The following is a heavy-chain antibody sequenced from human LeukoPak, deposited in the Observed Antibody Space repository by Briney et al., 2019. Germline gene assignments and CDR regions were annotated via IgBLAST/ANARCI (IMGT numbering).Heavy chain of an antibody. CDR3: ARDKTNGVGIFS. CDR1: GYTFTGYY. J-gene: IGHJ4*02. CDR2: INPNSGGT. V-gene: IGHV1-2*02. Sequence: GASVTVSCKASGYTFTGYYMHWVRQAPGQGLEWMGWINPNSGGTNYAQKFQGRVTMTRNTSVDTVYMELSRLTSDDTAVYYCARDKTNGVGIFSWGQGTAVTVSS. D-gene: IGHD2-8*01.